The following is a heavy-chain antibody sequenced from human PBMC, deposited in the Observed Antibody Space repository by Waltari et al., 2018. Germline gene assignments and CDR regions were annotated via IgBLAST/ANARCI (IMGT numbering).Heavy chain of an antibody. CDR2: IYHSGST. CDR1: GYSISSGYY. V-gene: IGHV4-38-2*02. J-gene: IGHJ5*02. Sequence: QVQLQESGPGLVKPSETLSLTCPVSGYSISSGYYWGWIRQPPGKGLEWIGSIYHSGSTYYNPSLKSRVTISVDTSKNQFSLKLSSVTAADTAVYYCARALSGGDRPSWFDPWGQGTLVTVSS. CDR3: ARALSGGDRPSWFDP. D-gene: IGHD3-10*01.